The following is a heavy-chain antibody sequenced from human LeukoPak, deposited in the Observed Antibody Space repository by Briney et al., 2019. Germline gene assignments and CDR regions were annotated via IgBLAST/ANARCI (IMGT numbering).Heavy chain of an antibody. CDR3: ARERRSSTTCYPTDNWFDP. J-gene: IGHJ5*02. CDR2: MNPNSGNT. CDR1: GYTFTSYD. D-gene: IGHD2-2*01. Sequence: GASVKVSCKASGYTFTSYDINWVRQATGQGLEWMGWMNPNSGNTGYAQKFQGRVTMTTDTSTSTAYMELRSLTSDDTAVYFCARERRSSTTCYPTDNWFDPWGQGTLVTVSS. V-gene: IGHV1-8*02.